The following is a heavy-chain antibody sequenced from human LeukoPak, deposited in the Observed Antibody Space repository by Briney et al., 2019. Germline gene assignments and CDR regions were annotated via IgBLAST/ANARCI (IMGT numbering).Heavy chain of an antibody. Sequence: SQTLSLTCTVSGGSISSGGYYWSWIRQHPGKGLEWIGYIYYSGSTYYNPSLKSRVTISVDTSKNQFSLKLSSVTAADTAVYYCARGYCRSSSCPSFDYWGQGTLVTVSS. CDR3: ARGYCRSSSCPSFDY. CDR1: GGSISSGGYY. V-gene: IGHV4-31*03. D-gene: IGHD2-2*01. CDR2: IYYSGST. J-gene: IGHJ4*02.